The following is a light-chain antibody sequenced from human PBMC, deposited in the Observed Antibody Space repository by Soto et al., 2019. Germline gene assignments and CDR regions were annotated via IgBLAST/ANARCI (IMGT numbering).Light chain of an antibody. CDR3: QQYVSFPFT. V-gene: IGKV3-20*01. CDR2: GTS. Sequence: EIVLTQSPGTLSLSPGESATLSCRASESVSSSHLAWHQQKPGQAPRLLIYGTSSRAPAVPDRFSGSGSGTDFTLTITRLEPEDFAVYYCQQYVSFPFTFGGGTKVDIK. J-gene: IGKJ4*01. CDR1: ESVSSSH.